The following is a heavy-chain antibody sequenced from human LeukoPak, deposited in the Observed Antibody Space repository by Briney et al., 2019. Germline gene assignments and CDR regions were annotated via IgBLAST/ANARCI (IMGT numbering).Heavy chain of an antibody. Sequence: SEALSLTCAVYGGPFSGYYWSWIRQPAGKGLEWIGEINHSGSTNYNPSLKSRVTISVDTSKNQFSLKLSSVTAADTAVYYCARNRNWNYFGFDPWGQGTLVTVSS. D-gene: IGHD1-7*01. V-gene: IGHV4-34*01. CDR3: ARNRNWNYFGFDP. J-gene: IGHJ5*02. CDR1: GGPFSGYY. CDR2: INHSGST.